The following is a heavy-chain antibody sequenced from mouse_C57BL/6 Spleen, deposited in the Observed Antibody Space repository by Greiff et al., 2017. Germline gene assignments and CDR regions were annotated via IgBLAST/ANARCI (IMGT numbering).Heavy chain of an antibody. CDR2: IYPGDGDT. CDR3: ARRETAQALAWFAY. D-gene: IGHD3-2*02. CDR1: GYAFSSSW. Sequence: QVQLKESGPELVKPGASVKISCKASGYAFSSSWMNWVKQRPGKGLAWIGRIYPGDGDTNYNGKFKGKATLTADKSSSTAYMQLSSLTSEDSAVYFCARRETAQALAWFAYWGQGTLVTVSA. J-gene: IGHJ3*01. V-gene: IGHV1-82*01.